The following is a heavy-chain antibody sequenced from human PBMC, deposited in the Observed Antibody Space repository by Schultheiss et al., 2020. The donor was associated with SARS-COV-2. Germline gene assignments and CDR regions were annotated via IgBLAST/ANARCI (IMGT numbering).Heavy chain of an antibody. CDR3: AKMDTAMVIGAFDI. D-gene: IGHD5-18*01. CDR2: ISSSSSYI. Sequence: GGSLRLSCAASGFTFSSYWMHWVRQAPGKGLVWVSSISSSSSYIYYADSVKGRFTISRDNAKNSLYLQMNSLRAEDTAVYYCAKMDTAMVIGAFDIWGQGTMVTVSS. CDR1: GFTFSSYW. V-gene: IGHV3-21*04. J-gene: IGHJ3*02.